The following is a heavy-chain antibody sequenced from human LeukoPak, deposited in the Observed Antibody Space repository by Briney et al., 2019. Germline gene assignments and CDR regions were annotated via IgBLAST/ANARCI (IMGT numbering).Heavy chain of an antibody. V-gene: IGHV4-59*01. CDR2: IYYSGSP. Sequence: SETLSLTCTVSGGSISSYYWSWIRQPPGKGLEWSGYIYYSGSPNYNPSLKSRVTISVDTSKNQFSLKLSSVTAADTAVYYCARGEGYSSGWYLYYFDYWGQGTLVTVSS. CDR1: GGSISSYY. CDR3: ARGEGYSSGWYLYYFDY. J-gene: IGHJ4*02. D-gene: IGHD6-19*01.